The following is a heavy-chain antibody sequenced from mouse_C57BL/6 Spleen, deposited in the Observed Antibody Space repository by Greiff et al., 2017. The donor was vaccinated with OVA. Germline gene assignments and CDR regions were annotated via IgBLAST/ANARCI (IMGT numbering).Heavy chain of an antibody. V-gene: IGHV7-1*01. CDR2: SRNKANDYTT. D-gene: IGHD4-1*01. CDR3: ARGTNWGYFDV. J-gene: IGHJ1*03. CDR1: GFTFSDFY. Sequence: EVKVVESGGGLVQSGRSLRLSCATSGFTFSDFYMEWVRQAPGKGLEWIAASRNKANDYTTEYSASVKGRFIVSRDTSQSILYLQMNALRAEDTAIYYCARGTNWGYFDVWGTGTTVTVSS.